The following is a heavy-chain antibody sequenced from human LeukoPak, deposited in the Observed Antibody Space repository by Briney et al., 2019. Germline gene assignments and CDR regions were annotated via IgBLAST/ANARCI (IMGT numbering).Heavy chain of an antibody. D-gene: IGHD1-26*01. CDR1: GGSINSYY. Sequence: PSQTLSLTCAVSGGSINSYYWSWIRQPPGKGLEWIAYIYYSGSTSYNPSLKSRVTISVDTSKNQFSLKLNSVTAADTAMYYCARLFHPALSGNYPFDYWGQGTLVTVSS. CDR3: ARLFHPALSGNYPFDY. J-gene: IGHJ4*02. CDR2: IYYSGST. V-gene: IGHV4-59*01.